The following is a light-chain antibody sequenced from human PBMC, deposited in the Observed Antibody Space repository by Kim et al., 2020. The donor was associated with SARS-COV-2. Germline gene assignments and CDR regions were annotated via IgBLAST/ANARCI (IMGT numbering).Light chain of an antibody. V-gene: IGLV2-14*03. CDR1: SSDVGGYNY. CDR3: SSYTSSSTSWV. J-gene: IGLJ3*02. CDR2: DVS. Sequence: QSITISCTGTSSDVGGYNYVSWYQQHPGKAPNLMIYDVSNRPSGVSNRFSGSKSGNTASLTISGLQAEDEADYYCSSYTSSSTSWVFGGGTQLTVL.